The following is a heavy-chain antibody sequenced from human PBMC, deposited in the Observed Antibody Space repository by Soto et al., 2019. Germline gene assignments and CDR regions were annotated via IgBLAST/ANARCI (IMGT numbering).Heavy chain of an antibody. CDR1: GGSVSSGSYY. J-gene: IGHJ4*02. CDR3: ARHRLVGATGNDY. Sequence: SETLSLTCTVSGGSVSSGSYYWSWIRQPPGKGLEWIGYIYYSGSTNYNPSLKSRVTISVDTSKNQFSLKLSSVTAADTAVYYCARHRLVGATGNDYWGQGTLVTVSS. V-gene: IGHV4-61*01. CDR2: IYYSGST. D-gene: IGHD1-26*01.